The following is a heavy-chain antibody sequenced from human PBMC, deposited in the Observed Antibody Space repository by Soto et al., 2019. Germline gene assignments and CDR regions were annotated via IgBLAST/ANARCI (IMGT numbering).Heavy chain of an antibody. V-gene: IGHV4-59*01. J-gene: IGHJ4*02. Sequence: SETLSLTCTVSGGSISSYYWSWIRQPPGKGLEWIGYIYYMGRTNYNSSLKSRVTISIDTSKNQFSLKLSSVTAADTAIYFCARDPVGITHFDYWGQGVPVTVSS. CDR3: ARDPVGITHFDY. CDR2: IYYMGRT. CDR1: GGSISSYY. D-gene: IGHD1-26*01.